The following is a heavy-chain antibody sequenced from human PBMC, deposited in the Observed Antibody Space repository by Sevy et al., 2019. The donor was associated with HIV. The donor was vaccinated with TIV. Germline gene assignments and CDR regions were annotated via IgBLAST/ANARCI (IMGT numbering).Heavy chain of an antibody. CDR1: GFTFSDHY. CDR3: ARTKYYYDSNDDAFDI. V-gene: IGHV3-72*01. D-gene: IGHD3-22*01. CDR2: TRNKANSYTT. J-gene: IGHJ3*02. Sequence: GGSLRLSCAASGFTFSDHYMDWVRQAPGKGLEWVGRTRNKANSYTTEYAASVKGRFTISRDDSKNSLYLQMNSLKTEDTAVYYWARTKYYYDSNDDAFDIWGQGTMVTVSS.